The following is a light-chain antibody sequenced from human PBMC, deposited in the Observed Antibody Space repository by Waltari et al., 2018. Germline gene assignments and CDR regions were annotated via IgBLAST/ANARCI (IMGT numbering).Light chain of an antibody. CDR2: ETS. V-gene: IGKV1-5*03. J-gene: IGKJ1*01. CDR1: QSVNGW. CDR3: QQYVNYWT. Sequence: DIQMTKSPSTLSASFGYRVTITCRPSQSVNGWLAWYQQKPGKAPELLIYETSNLESGVPSRFSGSGSGKEFTLTISSLQPDDFGTYYCQQYVNYWTFGQGTKVEIK.